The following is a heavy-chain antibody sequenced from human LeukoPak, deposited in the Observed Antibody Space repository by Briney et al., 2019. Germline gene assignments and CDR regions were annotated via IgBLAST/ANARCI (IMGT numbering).Heavy chain of an antibody. J-gene: IGHJ4*02. Sequence: PSETLSLTCAVYGRSFSGYYWTWIRQPPGKGLEWIGEINHSGSTNYNPSLKSRVTISVDTSKNQFSLKLSSVTAADTAVYYCARGRIRYCSSTSCYPFDYWGQGTLVTVSS. CDR3: ARGRIRYCSSTSCYPFDY. D-gene: IGHD2-2*01. CDR1: GRSFSGYY. CDR2: INHSGST. V-gene: IGHV4-34*01.